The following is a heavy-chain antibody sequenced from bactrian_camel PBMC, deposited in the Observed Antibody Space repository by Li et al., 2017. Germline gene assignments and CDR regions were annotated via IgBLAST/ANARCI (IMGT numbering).Heavy chain of an antibody. CDR3: AAGHPASSRRCSFAY. J-gene: IGHJ6*01. Sequence: HVQLVESGGGSVQAGGSLRLSCAASGYTAVINYMGWIRQSPGNEREGVATIESNFRPRYAGSVKGRFTISRDNAKNTPYLQMNGLKPGDTAMYYCAAGHPASSRRCSFAYSGQGTQVTVS. V-gene: IGHV3S53*01. CDR1: GYTAVINY. D-gene: IGHD1*01. CDR2: IESNFRP.